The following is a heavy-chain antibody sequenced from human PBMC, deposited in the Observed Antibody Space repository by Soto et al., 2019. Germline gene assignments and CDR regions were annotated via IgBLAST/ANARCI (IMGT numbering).Heavy chain of an antibody. V-gene: IGHV4-34*01. Sequence: QVQLQQWGAGLLKPSETLSLTCAVYGGSFSGYYWSWIRQPPGKGLEWIGEINHSGSTNYNPSLKSRVTKSVDTYTSQHFLKQRSVTAAETAVYYCARGGFRHRSSCPRGDYYGKDVGGPGNTVTDSS. CDR1: GGSFSGYY. CDR2: INHSGST. D-gene: IGHD6-13*01. J-gene: IGHJ6*02. CDR3: ARGGFRHRSSCPRGDYYGKDV.